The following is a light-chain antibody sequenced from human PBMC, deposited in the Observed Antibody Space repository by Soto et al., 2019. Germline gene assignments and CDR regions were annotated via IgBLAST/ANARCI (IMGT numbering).Light chain of an antibody. V-gene: IGKV3-20*01. Sequence: EIVLTQSPGTLSLSPGEGATLSCRASQTISSRYLDWYQQKPGQAPRLLIYGASNRAAGIPDRFSGSGSGTDSSLSISRLEPEDLAVYYSQQDGTSRTFGLGTKVE. CDR1: QTISSRY. CDR3: QQDGTSRT. J-gene: IGKJ1*01. CDR2: GAS.